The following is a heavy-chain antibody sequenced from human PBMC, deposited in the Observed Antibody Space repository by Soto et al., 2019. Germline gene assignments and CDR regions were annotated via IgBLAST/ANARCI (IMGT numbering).Heavy chain of an antibody. CDR2: ISATGLST. V-gene: IGHV3-23*01. CDR1: GFTFSSYA. Sequence: PGGSLRLSCAASGFTFSSYAMTWVRQAPGKGLEWVSAISATGLSTYYADSVKGRFTISRDNSRNTLYVQMNSLRADDTAVYYCARRGRADNLDVRGQGTMVSVSS. J-gene: IGHJ3*01. D-gene: IGHD3-10*01. CDR3: ARRGRADNLDV.